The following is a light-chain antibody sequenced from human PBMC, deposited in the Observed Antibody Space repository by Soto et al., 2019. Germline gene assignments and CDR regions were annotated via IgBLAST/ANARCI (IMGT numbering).Light chain of an antibody. CDR3: NSYTSSSTLNWV. CDR2: DVN. V-gene: IGLV2-14*01. CDR1: SSDVGGYNY. J-gene: IGLJ3*02. Sequence: QSVLTQPASVSGSPGQSITISCTGTSSDVGGYNYVSWYQQHPGKAPKLLIYDVNNRPTGVSTRFSGSKSGNTASLTISGLQAEDEADYYCNSYTSSSTLNWVFGGGTKVTVL.